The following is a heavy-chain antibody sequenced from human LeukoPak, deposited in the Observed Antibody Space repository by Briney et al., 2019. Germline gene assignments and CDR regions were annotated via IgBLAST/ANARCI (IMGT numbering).Heavy chain of an antibody. CDR2: LSSYSSTI. J-gene: IGHJ4*02. CDR1: GFTFSSYI. V-gene: IGHV3-48*01. CDR3: ARALGYCGSASCYYFDY. Sequence: PGGALTLSCAASGFTFSSYIMNWVRPAPGKGLEWVSYLSSYSSTIYYDDSVKGRFTSSRDKAKNSLYVQMNRLRAEDTAVYFCARALGYCGSASCYYFDYWGQGTLVTVSS. D-gene: IGHD2-2*01.